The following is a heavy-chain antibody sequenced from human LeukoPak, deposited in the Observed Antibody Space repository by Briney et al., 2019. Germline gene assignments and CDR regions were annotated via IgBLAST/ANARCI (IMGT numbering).Heavy chain of an antibody. Sequence: ASVKVSRKASGYTFTGYYMHWVRQAPGQGLEWMGWINPNSGGTNYAQKFQGRVTMTRDTSISTAYMELSRLRSDDTAVYYCARDRPDWGAFDIWGQGTMVTVSS. D-gene: IGHD3/OR15-3a*01. CDR3: ARDRPDWGAFDI. V-gene: IGHV1-2*02. CDR1: GYTFTGYY. CDR2: INPNSGGT. J-gene: IGHJ3*02.